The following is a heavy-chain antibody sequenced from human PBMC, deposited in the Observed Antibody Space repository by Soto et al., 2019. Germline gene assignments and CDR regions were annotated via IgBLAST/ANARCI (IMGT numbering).Heavy chain of an antibody. V-gene: IGHV3-30*18. CDR3: AKEDSILLWFGELLSSYYFDY. CDR1: GFTFSSYG. J-gene: IGHJ4*02. Sequence: QVQLVESGGGVVQPGRSLRLSCAASGFTFSSYGMHWVRQAPGKGLEWVAVISYDGSNKYYADSVKGRFTISRDNSKNTLYLQMNSLRAEDTAVYYCAKEDSILLWFGELLSSYYFDYWGQGTLVTVSS. CDR2: ISYDGSNK. D-gene: IGHD3-10*01.